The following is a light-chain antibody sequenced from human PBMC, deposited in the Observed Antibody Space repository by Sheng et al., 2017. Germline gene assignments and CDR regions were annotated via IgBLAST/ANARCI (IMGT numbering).Light chain of an antibody. Sequence: DIQMTQSPSSLSASVGDRGTITCRASQGISNSLAWYQQKPGKAPKLLLYGASRLASGVPPRFSGSGSGTVYTLTINSLQPEDFATYFCLHDYGAPYGFAQGTKLGI. CDR3: LHDYGAPYG. CDR2: GAS. J-gene: IGKJ2*03. CDR1: QGISNS. V-gene: IGKV1-NL1*01.